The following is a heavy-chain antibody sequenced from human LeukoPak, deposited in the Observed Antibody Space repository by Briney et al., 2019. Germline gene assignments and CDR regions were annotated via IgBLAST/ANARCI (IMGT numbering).Heavy chain of an antibody. D-gene: IGHD2-15*01. Sequence: PGGSLGLSCAASGFTFSSYSMNWVRQAPGKGLEWVSYISSSSSTIYYADSVKGRFTISRDNSKNTLYLQMNSLRAEDTALYYCAKSKEDCCGSFDPWGQGTLVTVSS. CDR3: AKSKEDCCGSFDP. CDR1: GFTFSSYS. V-gene: IGHV3-48*01. CDR2: ISSSSSTI. J-gene: IGHJ5*02.